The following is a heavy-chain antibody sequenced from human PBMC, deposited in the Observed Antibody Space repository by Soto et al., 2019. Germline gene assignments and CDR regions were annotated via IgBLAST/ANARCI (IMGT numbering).Heavy chain of an antibody. V-gene: IGHV3-49*03. CDR3: TRALWITMIPKGNRRLADY. D-gene: IGHD3-22*01. J-gene: IGHJ4*02. CDR1: GFTFGDYA. CDR2: IRSKAYGGTT. Sequence: GGSLRLSCTASGFTFGDYAMSWFRQAPGKGLEWVGFIRSKAYGGTTEYAASVKGRFTISRDDSKSIAYLQMNSLKTEDTAVYYCTRALWITMIPKGNRRLADYWGQGTLVTVSS.